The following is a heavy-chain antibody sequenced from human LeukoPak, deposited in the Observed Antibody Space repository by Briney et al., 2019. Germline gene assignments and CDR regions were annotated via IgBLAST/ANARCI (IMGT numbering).Heavy chain of an antibody. J-gene: IGHJ4*02. CDR3: ASIREGYNSTGHFDY. Sequence: PGGSLRLSCAASGFTFNSYTMNWVRQAPGKGLEWVSSISSTTSTIYYADSVKGRFTISRDNAKNSLYLQVNSLRAEDTAVYYCASIREGYNSTGHFDYWGQGTPVTVSS. CDR2: ISSTTSTI. D-gene: IGHD5-24*01. CDR1: GFTFNSYT. V-gene: IGHV3-21*01.